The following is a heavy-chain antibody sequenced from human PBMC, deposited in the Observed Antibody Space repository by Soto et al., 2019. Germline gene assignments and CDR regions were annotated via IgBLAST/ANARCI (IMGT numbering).Heavy chain of an antibody. CDR2: IKSKTDGGRT. V-gene: IGHV3-15*07. J-gene: IGHJ6*02. CDR1: GFTFSNAW. D-gene: IGHD2-15*01. CDR3: AKDQLQDIVVVVAATPSYYYGMDV. Sequence: GGSLRLSCAASGFTFSNAWMNWVRQAPGKGLEWVGRIKSKTDGGRTDYAAPVKGRFTISRDDSKNTLYLQMNSLRAEDTAVYYCAKDQLQDIVVVVAATPSYYYGMDVWGQGTTVTVSS.